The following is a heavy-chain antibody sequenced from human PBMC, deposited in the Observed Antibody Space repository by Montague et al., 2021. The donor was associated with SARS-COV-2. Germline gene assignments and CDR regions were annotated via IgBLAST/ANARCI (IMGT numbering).Heavy chain of an antibody. J-gene: IGHJ4*02. CDR1: GXSISSSSYY. CDR2: IYYSGST. V-gene: IGHV4-39*07. D-gene: IGHD2-15*01. CDR3: ARGVVAAPPVVDY. Sequence: SETLSLTCTVSGXSISSSSYYWGWIRQPPGKGLEWIGSIYYSGSTYYNPSLKSRVTISVDTSKNEFSLKLSSVTAADTAVYYCARGVVAAPPVVDYWGRGTLVTVSS.